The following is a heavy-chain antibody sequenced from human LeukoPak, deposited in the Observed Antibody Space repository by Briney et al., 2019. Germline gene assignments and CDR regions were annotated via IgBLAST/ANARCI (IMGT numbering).Heavy chain of an antibody. Sequence: SETLSLTCTVSGGSISSSSYYWGWIRQPPGKGLEWIGSIYYSGSTYYNPSLKSRVTISVDTSKNQFSLNLTSVTAADTAVYYCARESLGWGASDYWGRGTLVTVSS. D-gene: IGHD4/OR15-4a*01. V-gene: IGHV4-39*07. J-gene: IGHJ4*02. CDR2: IYYSGST. CDR3: ARESLGWGASDY. CDR1: GGSISSSSYY.